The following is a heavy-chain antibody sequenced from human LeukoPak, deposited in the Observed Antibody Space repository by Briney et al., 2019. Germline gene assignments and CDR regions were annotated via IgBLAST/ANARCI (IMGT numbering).Heavy chain of an antibody. CDR2: MNPNSGYT. Sequence: ASVKVSCKASGYTFTTYDINWVRQATGQGLEWMGWMNPNSGYTGYAQKFQGRVTISRDTSISTAYMELSSLRSEDTAVYYCARVAGSIDYWGQGTLVTVSS. CDR3: ARVAGSIDY. J-gene: IGHJ4*02. D-gene: IGHD6-19*01. CDR1: GYTFTTYD. V-gene: IGHV1-8*03.